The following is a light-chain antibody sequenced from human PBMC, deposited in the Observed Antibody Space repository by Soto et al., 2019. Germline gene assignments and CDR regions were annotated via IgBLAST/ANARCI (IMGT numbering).Light chain of an antibody. CDR2: VAS. V-gene: IGKV1-39*01. J-gene: IGKJ4*01. CDR1: QRIRTD. CDR3: QQSYKNPHT. Sequence: IQMTQSPSSLSASVGERVTITCRASQRIRTDLNWYQQRPWKAPKVLIYVASTLQTGVPSRFSGSSSGTDFNLTITSLQPEDFALYYCQQSYKNPHTFGGGTRVEIK.